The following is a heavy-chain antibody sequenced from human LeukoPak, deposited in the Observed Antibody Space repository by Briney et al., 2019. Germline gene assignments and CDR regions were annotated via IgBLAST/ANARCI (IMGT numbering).Heavy chain of an antibody. J-gene: IGHJ3*02. D-gene: IGHD2-21*02. CDR1: GGSISSGDHY. Sequence: SETLSLTCTVSGGSISSGDHYWSWIRQPPGKSLEWIGYIFYSGSTHYNPSLKSRVTISVDTSKNQFSLKLSSVTAADTAVYYCARRVVTSPGAFDIWGQGTMVTVSS. V-gene: IGHV4-30-4*01. CDR3: ARRVVTSPGAFDI. CDR2: IFYSGST.